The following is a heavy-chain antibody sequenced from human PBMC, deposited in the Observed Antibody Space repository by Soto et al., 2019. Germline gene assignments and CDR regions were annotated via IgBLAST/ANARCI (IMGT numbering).Heavy chain of an antibody. Sequence: QVQLQESGPGLVKPSETLSLTCTVSGGSINTHHWSWIRQAPGKGLEWIGYVHYTGSTRSNPSFTSRVTISVETSKTQFSLKLTSVSAADTVVYYCARIYGGYTVVWGQGTPVTVSS. CDR3: ARIYGGYTVV. D-gene: IGHD5-12*01. J-gene: IGHJ1*01. CDR1: GGSINTHH. CDR2: VHYTGST. V-gene: IGHV4-59*11.